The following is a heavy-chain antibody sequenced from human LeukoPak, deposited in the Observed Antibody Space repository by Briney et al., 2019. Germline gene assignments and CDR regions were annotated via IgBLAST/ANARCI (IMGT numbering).Heavy chain of an antibody. Sequence: GGSLRLSCVASGPSFSSYNMYWVRQAPGKGPELVAYITASDTTKYYADSMKGRFAISRDNVKKSLFLQMNSLRAEDTAVYYCVAASAFSSSWRSWGQGTVVTVSS. CDR3: VAASAFSSSWRS. CDR2: ITASDTTK. V-gene: IGHV3-48*01. D-gene: IGHD6-13*01. J-gene: IGHJ5*02. CDR1: GPSFSSYN.